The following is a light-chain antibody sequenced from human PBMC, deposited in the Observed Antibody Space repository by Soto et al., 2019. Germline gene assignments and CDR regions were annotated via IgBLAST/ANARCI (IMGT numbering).Light chain of an antibody. CDR3: SSYTRSSTLVV. V-gene: IGLV2-14*01. CDR2: DVT. J-gene: IGLJ2*01. CDR1: SSDVGGYNF. Sequence: QSALTQPASVSGSPGQSITIPCTGTSSDVGGYNFVSWYQQYPGKAPKLMIYDVTNRPSGVSNRFSASNSGNTASLTISGLQAEDEANYYCSSYTRSSTLVVFGGGTKLTVL.